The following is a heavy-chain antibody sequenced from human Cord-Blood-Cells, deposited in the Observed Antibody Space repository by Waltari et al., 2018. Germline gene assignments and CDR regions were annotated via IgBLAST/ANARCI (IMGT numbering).Heavy chain of an antibody. J-gene: IGHJ5*02. V-gene: IGHV1-69*06. CDR2: IIPIFGTA. CDR1: GGTFSSYA. CDR3: ARGEGRTTDGNNWFDP. Sequence: QVQLVQSGAEVKKPGSSVKVSCKASGGTFSSYAISWVRQAPGQGLEWMGGIIPIFGTANYAQKCQGRVTITADKSTSAAYMELSSLRSEDTAVYYCARGEGRTTDGNNWFDPWGQGTLVTVSS. D-gene: IGHD1-1*01.